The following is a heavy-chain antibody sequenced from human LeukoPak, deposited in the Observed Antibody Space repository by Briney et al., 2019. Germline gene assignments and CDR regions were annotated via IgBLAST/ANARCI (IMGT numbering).Heavy chain of an antibody. D-gene: IGHD2-21*02. J-gene: IGHJ4*02. CDR2: IYYSGST. V-gene: IGHV4-59*01. CDR3: ARGVTRGSIYFDY. Sequence: SETLSLTCTVSGGSISSYYWSWIRQPPGKGVEWIGYIYYSGSTNYIPSLNSLVTISVDTSKNQFSLKLSSVTAADTAVYYCARGVTRGSIYFDYWGQGTLVTVSS. CDR1: GGSISSYY.